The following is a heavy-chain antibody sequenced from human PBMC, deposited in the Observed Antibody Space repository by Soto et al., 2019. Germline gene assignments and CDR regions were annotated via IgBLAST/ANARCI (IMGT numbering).Heavy chain of an antibody. CDR2: IWYDGSNK. J-gene: IGHJ4*02. CDR1: GFTFSSYG. Sequence: GGSLRLSCAASGFTFSSYGMHWVRQAPGKGLEWVAVIWYDGSNKYYADSVKGRFTISRDNSKNTLYLQMNSLRAEDTAVYYCARELGYCSGGSCQKYTYDYWGQGTLVTVSS. CDR3: ARELGYCSGGSCQKYTYDY. D-gene: IGHD2-15*01. V-gene: IGHV3-33*01.